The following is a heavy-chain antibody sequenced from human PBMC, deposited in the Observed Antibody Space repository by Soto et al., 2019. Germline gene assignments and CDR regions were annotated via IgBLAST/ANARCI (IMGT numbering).Heavy chain of an antibody. CDR3: ARVNSGSYGYYYGMDV. D-gene: IGHD1-26*01. Sequence: QVQLVQSGAEVKKPGASVKVSCKASGYTFTSYGIIWVRQAPGQGLEWTGWISPYNGNTNYAQKLQGRVTMTTDTSTSTAYMELRSLRSDDTAVYYCARVNSGSYGYYYGMDVWGQGTTVTVSS. CDR2: ISPYNGNT. CDR1: GYTFTSYG. V-gene: IGHV1-18*04. J-gene: IGHJ6*02.